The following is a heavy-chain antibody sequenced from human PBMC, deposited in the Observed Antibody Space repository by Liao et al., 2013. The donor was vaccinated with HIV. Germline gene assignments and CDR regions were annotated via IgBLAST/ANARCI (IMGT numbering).Heavy chain of an antibody. CDR3: ARGTTVVTSPFDF. Sequence: QVQLQQWGAGLLKPSETLSLTCAVYGGSFSGYYWGWIRQPPGKGLEWIGSIYSSGSTYYNPSLKSRVTISVDTSKNQFSLKLSSVTAADTAVYYCARGTTVVTSPFDFWGQGTLVTVSS. J-gene: IGHJ4*02. CDR2: IYSSGST. D-gene: IGHD4-23*01. V-gene: IGHV4-34*02. CDR1: GGSFSGYY.